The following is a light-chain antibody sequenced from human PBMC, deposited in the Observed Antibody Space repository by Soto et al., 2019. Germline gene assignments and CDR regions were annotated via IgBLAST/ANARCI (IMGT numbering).Light chain of an antibody. CDR1: QSVSSSY. CDR3: QQYSSLWT. CDR2: GAS. J-gene: IGKJ1*01. Sequence: EIMLTQSPGTLSLSPGERATLSCRASQSVSSSYLAWYQQKPGQAPRLLIYGASSRATGIPDRFSGSGSGTDFTLSTSRLEPEDFAVYYCQQYSSLWTFGQGTKVDI. V-gene: IGKV3-20*01.